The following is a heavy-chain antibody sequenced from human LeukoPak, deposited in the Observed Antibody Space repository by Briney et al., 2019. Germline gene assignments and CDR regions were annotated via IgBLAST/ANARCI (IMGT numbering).Heavy chain of an antibody. Sequence: PGGSLRLSCAASGFTFSSYGMHWVRQAPGKGLEWVAVISYDGSNKYYADPVKGRFTISRDNSKNTLYLQMNSLRAEDTAVYYCAKGFDGSGSYHALDYWGQGTLVTVSS. J-gene: IGHJ4*02. D-gene: IGHD3-10*01. CDR3: AKGFDGSGSYHALDY. V-gene: IGHV3-30*18. CDR1: GFTFSSYG. CDR2: ISYDGSNK.